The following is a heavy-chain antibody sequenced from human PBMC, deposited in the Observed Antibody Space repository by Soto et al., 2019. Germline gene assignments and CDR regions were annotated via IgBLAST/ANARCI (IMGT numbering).Heavy chain of an antibody. V-gene: IGHV3-33*01. CDR2: IWYDGSNK. D-gene: IGHD2-2*01. Sequence: PGGSLRLSCAASGFTFSSYGMHWVRQAPGKGLEWVAVIWYDGSNKYYADSVKGRFTISRDNSKNTLYLQMNSLRAEDTAVYYCARDGLEYQLLFAAYYYYYGMDVWGQGTTVTVSS. J-gene: IGHJ6*02. CDR1: GFTFSSYG. CDR3: ARDGLEYQLLFAAYYYYYGMDV.